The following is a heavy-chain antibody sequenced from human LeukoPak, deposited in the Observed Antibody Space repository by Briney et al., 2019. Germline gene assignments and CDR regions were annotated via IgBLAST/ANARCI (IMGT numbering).Heavy chain of an antibody. Sequence: GGSLRLSCAASGLTFSSYAMSWVRQAPGKGLEWVSAISGSGGSTYYADSVKGRFTISRDNSKNTLYLQMNSLRAEDTAVYYCAKHLVLRFLEWLSPYGMDVWGQGTTVTVSS. CDR1: GLTFSSYA. CDR2: ISGSGGST. CDR3: AKHLVLRFLEWLSPYGMDV. V-gene: IGHV3-23*01. J-gene: IGHJ6*02. D-gene: IGHD3-3*01.